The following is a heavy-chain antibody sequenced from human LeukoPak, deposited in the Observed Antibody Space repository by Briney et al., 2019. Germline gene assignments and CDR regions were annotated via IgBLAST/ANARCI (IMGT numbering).Heavy chain of an antibody. CDR2: IYTSGST. CDR1: GGSISSYY. Sequence: SETLSLTCTVSGGSISSYYWSWIRQPAGKGLEWIGRIYTSGSTNYNPSLKSRVTMSVDTSKNQFSLKLSSVTAADTAVYYCARYRGPLTTVTTGPGILGDFDLWGRGTLVTVSS. V-gene: IGHV4-4*07. J-gene: IGHJ2*01. CDR3: ARYRGPLTTVTTGPGILGDFDL. D-gene: IGHD4-17*01.